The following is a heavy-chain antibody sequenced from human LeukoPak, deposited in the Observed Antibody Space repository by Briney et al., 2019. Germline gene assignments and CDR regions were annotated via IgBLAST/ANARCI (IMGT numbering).Heavy chain of an antibody. CDR2: ISGSGGST. D-gene: IGHD1-1*01. CDR1: GFTFRDYA. CDR3: AKESPSYTGAFDI. J-gene: IGHJ3*02. V-gene: IGHV3-23*01. Sequence: GGSLRLSCAASGFTFRDYAMNWVRQAPGKGLEWVSAISGSGGSTYYADSVKGRFTISRDNSKSPLHLQMNSLSAEDTAVYYCAKESPSYTGAFDIWGQGTIVSV.